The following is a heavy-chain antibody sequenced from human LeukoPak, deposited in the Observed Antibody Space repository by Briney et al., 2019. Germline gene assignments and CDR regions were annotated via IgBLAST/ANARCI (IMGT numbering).Heavy chain of an antibody. V-gene: IGHV3-11*05. Sequence: GGSLRLSCAASGFTFSDYYMSWIRQAPGKGLEWVSYISSSSSYTNYADSVKGRFTISRDNAKNSLYLQMNSLRAEDTAVYYCAKAYYYDSSAYYSGRLLYFQHWGQGTLVTVSS. CDR2: ISSSSSYT. J-gene: IGHJ1*01. D-gene: IGHD3-22*01. CDR3: AKAYYYDSSAYYSGRLLYFQH. CDR1: GFTFSDYY.